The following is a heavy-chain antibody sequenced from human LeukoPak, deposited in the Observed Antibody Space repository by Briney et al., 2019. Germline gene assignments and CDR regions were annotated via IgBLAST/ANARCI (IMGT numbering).Heavy chain of an antibody. CDR3: ARDQDSSGCFDY. V-gene: IGHV3-11*01. Sequence: KSGGSLRLSCAAPGFTFSDYYMSWIRQAPGKGLEWVSYISSSGSTIYYADSVKGRFTISRDNAKNSLYLQMNSLRAVDTAVYYCARDQDSSGCFDYWGQGTLVTVSS. D-gene: IGHD3-22*01. CDR1: GFTFSDYY. J-gene: IGHJ4*02. CDR2: ISSSGSTI.